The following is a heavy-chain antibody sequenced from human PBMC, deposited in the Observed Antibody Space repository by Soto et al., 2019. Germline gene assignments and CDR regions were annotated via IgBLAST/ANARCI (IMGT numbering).Heavy chain of an antibody. Sequence: PEETLSLTCAVYGGSFSGYYWSWIRQPPGKGLEWIGEINHSGSTNYNPSLKSRVTISVDTSKNQFSLKLSSVTAADTAVYYCARGQLGIAVAGPKFDYWGQGTLVTVSS. J-gene: IGHJ4*02. CDR3: ARGQLGIAVAGPKFDY. V-gene: IGHV4-34*01. CDR1: GGSFSGYY. CDR2: INHSGST. D-gene: IGHD6-19*01.